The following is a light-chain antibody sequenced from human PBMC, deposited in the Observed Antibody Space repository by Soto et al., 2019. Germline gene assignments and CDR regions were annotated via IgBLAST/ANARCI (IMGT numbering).Light chain of an antibody. CDR1: QIVSSSY. V-gene: IGKV3-20*01. J-gene: IGKJ5*01. CDR2: GSA. Sequence: DIVLTQSPGTLSLSPGERASLSCGASQIVSSSYLAWYQQKPGQAPRLLIYGSATRATGIPDRFSSSGSGTDFTLTISRLEPEDFAVYYCQQYGDSPTTFGPGTRLEIK. CDR3: QQYGDSPTT.